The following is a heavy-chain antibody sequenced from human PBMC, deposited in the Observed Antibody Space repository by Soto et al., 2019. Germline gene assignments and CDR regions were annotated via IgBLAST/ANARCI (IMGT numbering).Heavy chain of an antibody. J-gene: IGHJ5*02. Sequence: GSLRLSCAPSGFTVSSHYMSWVRQAPGKGLEWVSVINSGGSTYYADSVKGRFTISRDHSRNTLYLQMNSLRAEDTAVYYCASRRYYYDSSGYPGSWGQGTLVTVSS. CDR2: INSGGST. CDR3: ASRRYYYDSSGYPGS. CDR1: GFTVSSHY. D-gene: IGHD3-22*01. V-gene: IGHV3-53*01.